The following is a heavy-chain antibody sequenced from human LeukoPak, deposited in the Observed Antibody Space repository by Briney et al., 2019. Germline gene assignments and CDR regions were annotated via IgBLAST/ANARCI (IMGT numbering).Heavy chain of an antibody. V-gene: IGHV1-18*01. D-gene: IGHD6-19*01. CDR2: ISAYNGNT. Sequence: ASVKVSCKASGYTFTSYGISWVRQAPGQGLEWMGWISAYNGNTNYAQKLQGRVTMTTDTSTSTAYMELRSLRSDDTAVYYCARALGSVGYCSGWYEAFDYWGQGTLVTVSS. CDR1: GYTFTSYG. J-gene: IGHJ4*02. CDR3: ARALGSVGYCSGWYEAFDY.